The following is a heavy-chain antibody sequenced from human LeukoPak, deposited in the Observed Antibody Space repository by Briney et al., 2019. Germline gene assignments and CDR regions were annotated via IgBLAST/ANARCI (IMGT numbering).Heavy chain of an antibody. Sequence: EASVKVSCKASGGTFSSYAISWVRQAPGQGLEWIGGIIPIFGTANYAQKFQGRVTITTDESTSTAYMELSSLRSEDTAVYYCARGIYSSSSDFDYWGQGTLVTVSS. CDR1: GGTFSSYA. CDR3: ARGIYSSSSDFDY. V-gene: IGHV1-69*05. J-gene: IGHJ4*02. D-gene: IGHD6-6*01. CDR2: IIPIFGTA.